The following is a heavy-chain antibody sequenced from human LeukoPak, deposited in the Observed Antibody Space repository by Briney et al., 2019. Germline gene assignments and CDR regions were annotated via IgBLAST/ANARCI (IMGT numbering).Heavy chain of an antibody. V-gene: IGHV3-23*01. CDR2: ISDSGDAT. D-gene: IGHD1-26*01. CDR3: AKGGLSGSYYFDY. CDR1: EFTFNNYA. J-gene: IGHJ4*02. Sequence: GGSLRLSCAASEFTFNNYAMSWVRQAPEKGLEWVSGISDSGDATYYTDSVKGRFTISRDTSKNTLYVHMNSLRAEDTAVYYCAKGGLSGSYYFDYWGQGTLVTVSS.